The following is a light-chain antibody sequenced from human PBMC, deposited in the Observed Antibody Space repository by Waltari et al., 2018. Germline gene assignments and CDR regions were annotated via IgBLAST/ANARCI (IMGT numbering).Light chain of an antibody. CDR3: QQVNTYPRT. CDR2: SAS. V-gene: IGKV1-9*01. Sequence: DIQLTQSPSFLSASVGDRVTITCRASQGVNSYLAWYQQKPGQAPKLLSYSASTLQTGVPSRFSGSGSGTQFTLTISNLQPEDFATYYCQQVNTYPRTFGQGTKVEIK. CDR1: QGVNSY. J-gene: IGKJ1*01.